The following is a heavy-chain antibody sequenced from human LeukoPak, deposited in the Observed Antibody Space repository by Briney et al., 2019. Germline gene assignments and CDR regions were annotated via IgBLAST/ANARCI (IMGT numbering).Heavy chain of an antibody. CDR2: IYYSGST. V-gene: IGHV4-39*07. Sequence: PSETLSLTCTVSGGYISSSSYYWGWIRQPPGKGLEWIGSIYYSGSTYYNPSLKSRVTISVDTSKNQFSLKLSSVTAADTAVYYCARAVRYYDSSGYYPKYYYYYYMDVWGKGTTVTVSS. CDR1: GGYISSSSYY. J-gene: IGHJ6*03. CDR3: ARAVRYYDSSGYYPKYYYYYYMDV. D-gene: IGHD3-22*01.